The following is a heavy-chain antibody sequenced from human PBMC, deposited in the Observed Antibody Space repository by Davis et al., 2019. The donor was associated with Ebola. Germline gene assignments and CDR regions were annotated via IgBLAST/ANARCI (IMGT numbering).Heavy chain of an antibody. CDR3: ARESWGLWYLGY. V-gene: IGHV1-18*01. D-gene: IGHD2-21*01. J-gene: IGHJ4*02. CDR1: GYTFTSYG. CDR2: ISAYNGNT. Sequence: ASVKVSCKASGYTFTSYGISWVRQAPGQGLEWMGWISAYNGNTNYAQKLQGRVNMTTDTSTSTAYMELRSLRSDDTAVYYCARESWGLWYLGYWGQGTLVTVSS.